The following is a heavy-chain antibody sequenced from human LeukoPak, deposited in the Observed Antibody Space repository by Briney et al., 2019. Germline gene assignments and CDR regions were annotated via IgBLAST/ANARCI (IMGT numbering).Heavy chain of an antibody. CDR3: ATSFYGDDVY. J-gene: IGHJ4*02. Sequence: GGSLRLSCAASGFTFSSYGMSWVRQAPGKGLEWVSAISGSGGSTYYADSVKGRFTISRDDSKNTLYLQMNSLRAEDTAVYYCATSFYGDDVYWGQGTLVTVSS. D-gene: IGHD4-17*01. CDR1: GFTFSSYG. V-gene: IGHV3-23*01. CDR2: ISGSGGST.